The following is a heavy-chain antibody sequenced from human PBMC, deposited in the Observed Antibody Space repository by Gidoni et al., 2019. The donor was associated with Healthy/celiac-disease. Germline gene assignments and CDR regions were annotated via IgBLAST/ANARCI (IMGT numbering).Heavy chain of an antibody. D-gene: IGHD6-19*01. J-gene: IGHJ5*02. CDR1: GFPFSSYA. CDR2: ISYDGSNK. Sequence: QVQLVESGGGVVQPGRSLRLSCAASGFPFSSYAMHWVRQAPGKGLEWVAVISYDGSNKYYADSVKGRFTISRDNSKNTLYLQMNSLRAEDTAVYYCARDMMAGPPSYWFDPWGQGTLVTVSS. CDR3: ARDMMAGPPSYWFDP. V-gene: IGHV3-30-3*01.